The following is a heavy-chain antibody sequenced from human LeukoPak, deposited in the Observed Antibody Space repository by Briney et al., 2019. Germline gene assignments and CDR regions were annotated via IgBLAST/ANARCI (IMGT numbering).Heavy chain of an antibody. CDR1: GGSISSSSYY. Sequence: SETLSLTCTVSGGSISSSSYYWGWIRQPPGKGLEWIGSIYYSGSTYYKPSLKSRVTISVDTSKNQFSLKLSSVTAADTAVYYCAKQTGSGLFILPGGQGTLVTVSS. J-gene: IGHJ4*02. CDR3: AKQTGSGLFILP. D-gene: IGHD3/OR15-3a*01. CDR2: IYYSGST. V-gene: IGHV4-39*01.